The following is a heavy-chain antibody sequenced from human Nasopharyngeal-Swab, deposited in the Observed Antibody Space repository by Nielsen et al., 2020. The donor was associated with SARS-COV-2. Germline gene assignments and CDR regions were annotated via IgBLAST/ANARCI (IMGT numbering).Heavy chain of an antibody. CDR1: GYTLAELS. CDR3: ATDLRFGYVVDGY. D-gene: IGHD3-10*01. CDR2: LDPEDGEA. Sequence: ASVQVSCKVSGYTLAELSIQWVRQVPGKRLEWMGGLDPEDGEAIYAQKFQGRVTMTEDTSTDTAYMELRNLRSEDTAVYYCATDLRFGYVVDGYWGQGTLITVSS. V-gene: IGHV1-24*01. J-gene: IGHJ4*02.